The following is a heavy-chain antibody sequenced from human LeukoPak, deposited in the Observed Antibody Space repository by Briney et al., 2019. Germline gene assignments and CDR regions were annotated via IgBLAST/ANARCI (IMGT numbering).Heavy chain of an antibody. J-gene: IGHJ4*02. D-gene: IGHD1-26*01. Sequence: GGSLRPSCAASGFTFSSYAMSWVRQAPGKGLEWVSAISGSGGITYYSDSVKGRFTISRDNSKNTLYLQVNSLRAEDAAVYYCAKDPSASYLYFDYWGQGTLVTVSS. CDR3: AKDPSASYLYFDY. V-gene: IGHV3-23*01. CDR1: GFTFSSYA. CDR2: ISGSGGIT.